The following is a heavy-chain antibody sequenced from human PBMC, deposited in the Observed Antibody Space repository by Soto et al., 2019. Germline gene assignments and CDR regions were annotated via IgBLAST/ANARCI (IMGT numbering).Heavy chain of an antibody. CDR2: IYYSGST. Sequence: TLSLTCTVSGGSISSGGSYWSWIRQHPGKGLEWIGYIYYSGSTYYNPSLRSRVTISVDTSKNQFSLKLSSVTAADTAVYYCAKTARADYGDYYFDYWGQGTLVTVSS. V-gene: IGHV4-31*03. J-gene: IGHJ4*02. CDR1: GGSISSGGSY. D-gene: IGHD4-17*01. CDR3: AKTARADYGDYYFDY.